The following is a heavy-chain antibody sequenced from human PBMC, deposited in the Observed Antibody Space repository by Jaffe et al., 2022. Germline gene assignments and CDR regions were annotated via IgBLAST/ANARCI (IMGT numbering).Heavy chain of an antibody. V-gene: IGHV1-69*05. CDR1: GGTFSSYA. J-gene: IGHJ6*03. Sequence: QVQLVQSGAEVKKPGSSVKVSCKASGGTFSSYAISWVRQAPGQGLEWMGGIIPIFGTANYAQKFQGRVTITTDESTSTAYMELSSLRSEDTAVYYCARSLWFGELLYYYYYYMDVWGKGTTVTVSS. D-gene: IGHD3-10*01. CDR2: IIPIFGTA. CDR3: ARSLWFGELLYYYYYYMDV.